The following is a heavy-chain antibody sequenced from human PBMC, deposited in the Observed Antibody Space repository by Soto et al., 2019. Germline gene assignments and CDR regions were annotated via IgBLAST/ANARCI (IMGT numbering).Heavy chain of an antibody. J-gene: IGHJ3*02. CDR1: GGYLSSGGYF. CDR3: ARAFYVLGAFDI. D-gene: IGHD3-16*01. Sequence: PSETLSLTCTDSGGYLSSGGYFWTWIRQHPGKGLEWIGYIYNGGSTFYNPSLRSRLSISVDTSENHFSLKLSSVTAADTAVYYCARAFYVLGAFDIWGQGTMVTVSS. CDR2: IYNGGST. V-gene: IGHV4-31*03.